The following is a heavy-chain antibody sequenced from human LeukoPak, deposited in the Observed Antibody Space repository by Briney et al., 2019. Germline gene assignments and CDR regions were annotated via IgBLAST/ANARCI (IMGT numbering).Heavy chain of an antibody. J-gene: IGHJ4*02. V-gene: IGHV1-69*13. Sequence: SVKVSCKASGGTFSSYAISWVRQAPGQGLEWMGGTIPIFGTANYAQKFQGRVTITADESTSTAYMELSSLRSEDTAVYYCARGEQQLVDPYYFDYWGQGTLVTVSS. CDR1: GGTFSSYA. CDR3: ARGEQQLVDPYYFDY. CDR2: TIPIFGTA. D-gene: IGHD6-13*01.